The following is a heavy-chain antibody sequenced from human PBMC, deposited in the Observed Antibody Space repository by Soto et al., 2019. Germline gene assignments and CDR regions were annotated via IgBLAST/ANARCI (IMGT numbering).Heavy chain of an antibody. CDR3: ATDWGYCISTSCYDFDY. V-gene: IGHV1-46*01. Sequence: ASVKVSCKASGDTFMNYHMHWVRQAPGQGFEWMGVINPSGGSTTYAQKFQGRVTMTEDTSTDTAYMELSSLRSEDTAVYYCATDWGYCISTSCYDFDYWGQGTLVTVSS. D-gene: IGHD2-2*01. J-gene: IGHJ4*02. CDR1: GDTFMNYH. CDR2: INPSGGST.